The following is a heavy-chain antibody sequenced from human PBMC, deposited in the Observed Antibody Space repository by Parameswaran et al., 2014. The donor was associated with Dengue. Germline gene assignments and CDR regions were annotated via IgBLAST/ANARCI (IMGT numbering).Heavy chain of an antibody. Sequence: VRLAPGQGLEWMGIINPSGGSTSYAQKFQGRVTMTRDTSTSTVYMELSSLRSEDTAVYYCARGGGVGASLTPLEDYWGQGTLVTVSS. CDR3: ARGGGVGASLTPLEDY. V-gene: IGHV1-46*01. CDR2: INPSGGST. D-gene: IGHD1-26*01. J-gene: IGHJ4*02.